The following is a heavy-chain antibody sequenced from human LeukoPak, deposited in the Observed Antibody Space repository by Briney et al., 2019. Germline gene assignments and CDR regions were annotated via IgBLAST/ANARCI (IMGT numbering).Heavy chain of an antibody. CDR3: ARDPTVTMIVDDAFDI. Sequence: RASVKVSCEASGYTFTSYGISWVRQAPGQGLEWMGWVSAYNGNTNYAQKLQGRVTMTTDTSTNTAYMELRSLRSDDTAVYYCARDPTVTMIVDDAFDIWGQGTMVTVSS. V-gene: IGHV1-18*01. J-gene: IGHJ3*02. D-gene: IGHD3-22*01. CDR1: GYTFTSYG. CDR2: VSAYNGNT.